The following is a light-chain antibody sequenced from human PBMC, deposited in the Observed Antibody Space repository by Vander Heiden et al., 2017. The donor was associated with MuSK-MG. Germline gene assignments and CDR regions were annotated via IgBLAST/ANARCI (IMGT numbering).Light chain of an antibody. CDR2: EVT. CDR1: SSDVWRYYL. J-gene: IGLJ2*01. Sequence: HSALSQPPSVSRSPGQSITISCTGTSSDVWRYYLVSWYPHPPHTAPKLLIYEVTKRPSGVSNRFSGSKSGNTASLTISGLQDEDEDDYCCCSDAGSSNNVFGGGTKLTVL. CDR3: CSDAGSSNNV. V-gene: IGLV2-23*02.